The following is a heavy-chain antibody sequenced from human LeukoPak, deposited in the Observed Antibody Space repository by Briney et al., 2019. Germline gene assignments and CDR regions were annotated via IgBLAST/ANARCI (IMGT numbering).Heavy chain of an antibody. CDR3: VRYGSGSYSDDHFQH. V-gene: IGHV4-59*01. CDR2: IYFSEST. Sequence: SETLSLTCTVSGGSISSFYWSWIRQSPGKGLGYIGYIYFSESTYYSPSLKSRVTISVDTSKNQFSLKLRSVTAADTAVYYCVRYGSGSYSDDHFQHWGQGTLVTVSS. J-gene: IGHJ1*01. D-gene: IGHD3-10*01. CDR1: GGSISSFY.